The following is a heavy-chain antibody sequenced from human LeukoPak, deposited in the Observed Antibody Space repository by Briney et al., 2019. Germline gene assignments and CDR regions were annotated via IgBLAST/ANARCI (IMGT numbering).Heavy chain of an antibody. CDR3: AKTSGIAARPSSPYYYYYYGMDV. CDR1: GYSFTSYW. Sequence: GESLKISCKGSGYSFTSYWIGWVRQMPGKGLEWMGIIYPGDSDTRYGPSFQGQVTISADKSISTAYLQWSGLKASDTAMYYCAKTSGIAARPSSPYYYYYYGMDVWGQGTTVTVSS. V-gene: IGHV5-51*01. D-gene: IGHD6-6*01. CDR2: IYPGDSDT. J-gene: IGHJ6*02.